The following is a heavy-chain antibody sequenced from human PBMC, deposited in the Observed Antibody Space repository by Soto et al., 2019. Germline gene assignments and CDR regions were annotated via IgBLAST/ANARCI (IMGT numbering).Heavy chain of an antibody. V-gene: IGHV3-23*01. J-gene: IGHJ6*02. D-gene: IGHD2-2*01. CDR3: AKDLGVVPAHYGMDV. CDR2: ISGSGGST. CDR1: GFTFSSYA. Sequence: GGSLRLSCAASGFTFSSYAMSWVRQAPGKGLEWVSAISGSGGSTYYADSVKGRFTISRDNSKNTLYLQMNSLRAEDTAVYYCAKDLGVVPAHYGMDVWGQGTTVTVSS.